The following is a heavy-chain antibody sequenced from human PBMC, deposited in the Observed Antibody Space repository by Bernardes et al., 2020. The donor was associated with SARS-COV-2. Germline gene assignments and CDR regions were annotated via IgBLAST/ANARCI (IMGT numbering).Heavy chain of an antibody. J-gene: IGHJ4*02. V-gene: IGHV3-7*03. CDR3: ARGPPEWLHLGEFPSFDY. CDR2: IKEDGSEH. D-gene: IGHD3-16*01. CDR1: GFTFSSYW. Sequence: SLRLYSAASGFTFSSYWMSWVRQAPGKGLEWVANIKEDGSEHYYVDSVKGRFTIPRDNAKISLYLQMTSLRAEDTAVYYCARGPPEWLHLGEFPSFDYWGQGTLVTVSS.